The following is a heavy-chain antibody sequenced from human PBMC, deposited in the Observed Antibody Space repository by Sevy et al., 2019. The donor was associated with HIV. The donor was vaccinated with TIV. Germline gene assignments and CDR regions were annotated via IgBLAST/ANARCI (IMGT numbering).Heavy chain of an antibody. Sequence: ASVKVSCKASGYTFTSYGMSWVRQAPGQGLEWMGWISAYNGNTNYAQKLQGRVTMTTDTSTSTAYMELRSLRSDDTAVYYCARVSSSSWYRRGYYYYYYMDVWGKGTTVTVSS. J-gene: IGHJ6*03. D-gene: IGHD6-13*01. CDR3: ARVSSSSWYRRGYYYYYYMDV. CDR2: ISAYNGNT. CDR1: GYTFTSYG. V-gene: IGHV1-18*01.